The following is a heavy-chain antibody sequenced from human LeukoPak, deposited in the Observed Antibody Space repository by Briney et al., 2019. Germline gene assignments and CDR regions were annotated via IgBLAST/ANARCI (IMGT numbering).Heavy chain of an antibody. CDR2: IYHSGFA. D-gene: IGHD1-26*01. J-gene: IGHJ4*02. CDR3: ARSKVVGATTYFDY. CDR1: GGSINTNNYY. V-gene: IGHV4-39*01. Sequence: SETLSLTCNVSGGSINTNNYYWGWIRQPPGKGLEWIGSIYHSGFAYYNPSLKSRVTVSVDLSRNQFSLKLNSVTAADTAVYYCARSKVVGATTYFDYWGQGTLVTVSS.